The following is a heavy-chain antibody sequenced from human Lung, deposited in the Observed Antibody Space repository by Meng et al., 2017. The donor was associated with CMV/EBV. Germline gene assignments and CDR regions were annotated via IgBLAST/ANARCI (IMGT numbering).Heavy chain of an antibody. J-gene: IGHJ4*02. Sequence: QVPLQESGPGLVKPSGTLSLTCAVSGGSISSSNWWSWVRQPPGKGLEWIGEIYHSGSTNCNPSLKSRVTISVDKSKNQFSLKLSSVTAADTAVYYCASFPPPGKQWLVTDYWGQGTLVTVSS. D-gene: IGHD6-19*01. V-gene: IGHV4-4*02. CDR2: IYHSGST. CDR3: ASFPPPGKQWLVTDY. CDR1: GGSISSSNW.